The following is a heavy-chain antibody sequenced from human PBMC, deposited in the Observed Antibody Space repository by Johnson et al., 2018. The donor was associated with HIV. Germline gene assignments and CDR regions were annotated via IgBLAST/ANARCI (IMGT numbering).Heavy chain of an antibody. J-gene: IGHJ3*02. CDR3: ARDVASSSWSEAAFDI. V-gene: IGHV3-13*01. Sequence: VQLVESGGGVVQPGTSLRLSCAASGFTFSSYAMHWVRQATGKGLEWVSAIGTAGDTSYPGSVKGRFTISRDNSKNTLYLQMNSLRAEDTAVYYCARDVASSSWSEAAFDIWGQGTMVTVSS. CDR1: GFTFSSYA. D-gene: IGHD6-13*01. CDR2: IGTAGDT.